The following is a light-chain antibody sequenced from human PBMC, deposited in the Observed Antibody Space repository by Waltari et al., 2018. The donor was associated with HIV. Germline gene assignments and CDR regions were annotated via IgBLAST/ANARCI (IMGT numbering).Light chain of an antibody. CDR3: SSYTTSSTWV. V-gene: IGLV2-14*01. Sequence: LTQPASVSGSPGQSITISCTGTSSDIGGYKYVSWYQQQPGKAPKLMISEVSNRPSGVSNRFSGSKSGNTASLTISGLQAEDEADYYCSSYTTSSTWVFGGGTKLTVL. CDR1: SSDIGGYKY. CDR2: EVS. J-gene: IGLJ3*02.